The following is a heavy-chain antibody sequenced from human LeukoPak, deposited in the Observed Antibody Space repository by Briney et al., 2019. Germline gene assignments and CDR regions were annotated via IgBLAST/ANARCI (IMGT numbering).Heavy chain of an antibody. J-gene: IGHJ4*02. CDR3: ARGQDTSSWYAVDY. D-gene: IGHD6-13*01. CDR1: GGSISSSSYY. Sequence: SETLSLTCTVSGGSISSSSYYWSWIRQPPGKGLEWIGYIYYSGSTNYNPSLKSRVTISVDTSKNQFSLKLSSVTAADTAVYYCARGQDTSSWYAVDYWGQGTLVTVSS. V-gene: IGHV4-61*01. CDR2: IYYSGST.